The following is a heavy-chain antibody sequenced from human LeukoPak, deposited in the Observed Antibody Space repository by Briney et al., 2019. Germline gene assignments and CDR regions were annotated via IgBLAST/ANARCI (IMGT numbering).Heavy chain of an antibody. V-gene: IGHV4-59*08. Sequence: SETLSLTCTVSGSSISSYYWSWIRQPPGKGLEWLGYIYYSGSTNYNPSLKSRVTISVDTSKNQFSLKLSSVTAADTAVYYCARRHYYDSSGYFDYWGQGTLVTVSS. J-gene: IGHJ4*02. D-gene: IGHD3-22*01. CDR2: IYYSGST. CDR3: ARRHYYDSSGYFDY. CDR1: GSSISSYY.